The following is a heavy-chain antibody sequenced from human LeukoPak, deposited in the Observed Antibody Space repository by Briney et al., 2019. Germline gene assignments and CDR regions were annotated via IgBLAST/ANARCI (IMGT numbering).Heavy chain of an antibody. Sequence: PSETLSLTCTVSGDSISGYYWSWIRQPPGKGLEWIGYIYYSGTTNYNPSLKSRVTISVDTSKNQFSLKLTSVTAADTAVYYCARHRITSAVRGIINSWGQGTLVTVSS. V-gene: IGHV4-59*08. CDR1: GDSISGYY. J-gene: IGHJ4*02. D-gene: IGHD3-10*01. CDR2: IYYSGTT. CDR3: ARHRITSAVRGIINS.